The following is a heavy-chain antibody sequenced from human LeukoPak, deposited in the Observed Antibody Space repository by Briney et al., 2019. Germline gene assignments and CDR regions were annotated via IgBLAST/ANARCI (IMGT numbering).Heavy chain of an antibody. V-gene: IGHV4-39*02. CDR3: ARDRGFGELFFDY. J-gene: IGHJ4*02. CDR1: GGSISISGYY. CDR2: ISYSGNT. Sequence: PSETLSLTCSVSGGSISISGYYWNWIRQPPGKGLEWIGSISYSGNTYYNPSLKSRVTISVDTSKNQFSLKLTSVTAADTAVYYCARDRGFGELFFDYWGQGTLVTVSS. D-gene: IGHD3-10*01.